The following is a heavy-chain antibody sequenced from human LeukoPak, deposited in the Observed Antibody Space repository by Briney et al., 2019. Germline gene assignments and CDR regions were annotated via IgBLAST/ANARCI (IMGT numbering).Heavy chain of an antibody. CDR1: GSTFSSYW. Sequence: GGSLRLSCAASGSTFSSYWMSWVRQAPGKGLEWVANIKQDGSEKYYVDSVKGRFTISRDNAKNSLYLQMNSLRAEDTAVYYCARDHGGYCSGGSCYLAEYFQHWGQGTLVTVSS. J-gene: IGHJ1*01. CDR2: IKQDGSEK. CDR3: ARDHGGYCSGGSCYLAEYFQH. D-gene: IGHD2-15*01. V-gene: IGHV3-7*03.